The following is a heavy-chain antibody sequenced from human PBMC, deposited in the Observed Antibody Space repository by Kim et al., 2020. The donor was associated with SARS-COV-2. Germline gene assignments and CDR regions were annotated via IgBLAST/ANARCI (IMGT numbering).Heavy chain of an antibody. Sequence: SETLSLTCTVSGGSISSSSYYWGWIRQPPGKGLEWIGSIYYSGSTYYNPSLKSRVTISVDTSKNQFSLKLSSVTAADTAVYYCARSRVVAANLDYWGQGTLVTVSS. J-gene: IGHJ4*02. CDR2: IYYSGST. V-gene: IGHV4-39*01. D-gene: IGHD2-15*01. CDR1: GGSISSSSYY. CDR3: ARSRVVAANLDY.